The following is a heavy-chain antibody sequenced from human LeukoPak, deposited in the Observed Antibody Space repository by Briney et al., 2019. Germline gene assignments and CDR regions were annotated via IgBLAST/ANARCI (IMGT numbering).Heavy chain of an antibody. CDR1: GFTFSSYG. D-gene: IGHD3-10*01. V-gene: IGHV3-30*03. CDR2: ISYDGSNK. J-gene: IGHJ3*02. Sequence: GRFLRLSCAASGFTFSSYGMHWVRQAPGKGLEWMAVISYDGSNKYYADSVKGRFTISRDNSKNTLYLQMNSLRAEDTAVYYCVFEGRADAFDIWGQGTMVTVSS. CDR3: VFEGRADAFDI.